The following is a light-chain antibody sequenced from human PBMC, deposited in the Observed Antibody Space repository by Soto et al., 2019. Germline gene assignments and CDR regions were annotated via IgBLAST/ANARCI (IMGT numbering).Light chain of an antibody. CDR1: QTINSY. J-gene: IGKJ1*01. CDR2: AAP. V-gene: IGKV1-39*01. CDR3: QQSESTSWT. Sequence: DIQMTQSPSSLSAFVGVRFTIVCRASQTINSYLNWYQQKPGKAPKLLIYAAPTLPSGVPSRFSGSGSGTDFTLTISSLGPEDFATYYCQQSESTSWTFGQGTKVDIK.